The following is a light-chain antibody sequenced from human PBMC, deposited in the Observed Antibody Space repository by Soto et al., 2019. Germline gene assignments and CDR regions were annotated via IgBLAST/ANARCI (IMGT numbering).Light chain of an antibody. Sequence: SVLTQPASVSGSPGQSITISCTGTSSDVGGYNYVSWYQQHPGKAPKVMIYDVSNRPPGVSNRFSGSKSGNTASLTISGLQTEDEADYYCSSYTSSNSHIFGTGTKVTVL. CDR1: SSDVGGYNY. V-gene: IGLV2-14*03. CDR2: DVS. J-gene: IGLJ1*01. CDR3: SSYTSSNSHI.